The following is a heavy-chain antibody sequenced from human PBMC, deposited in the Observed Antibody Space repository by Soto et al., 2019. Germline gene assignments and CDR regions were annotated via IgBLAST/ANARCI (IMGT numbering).Heavy chain of an antibody. J-gene: IGHJ4*02. CDR1: GGSFSGYY. CDR2: INHSGST. CDR3: ARLYSGYDYSDY. D-gene: IGHD5-12*01. V-gene: IGHV4-34*01. Sequence: SETLSLTCAVYGGSFSGYYWSWIRQPPGKGLEWIGEINHSGSTNYNPSLKSRVTISVDTSKDQFSLKLSSVTAADTAVYYCARLYSGYDYSDYWGQGTLVTVSS.